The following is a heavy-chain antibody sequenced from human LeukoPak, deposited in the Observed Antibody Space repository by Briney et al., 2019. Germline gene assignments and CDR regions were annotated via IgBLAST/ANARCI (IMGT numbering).Heavy chain of an antibody. D-gene: IGHD3-3*01. J-gene: IGHJ4*02. CDR1: GFTFSSYA. CDR2: INSDGSST. Sequence: PGGSLRLSCAASGFTFSSYAMNWVRQAPGKGLVWVSRINSDGSSTSYADSVKGRFTISRDNAKNTLYLQMNSLRAEDTAVYYCARETYGFWSGYPDYWGQGTLVTVSS. V-gene: IGHV3-74*01. CDR3: ARETYGFWSGYPDY.